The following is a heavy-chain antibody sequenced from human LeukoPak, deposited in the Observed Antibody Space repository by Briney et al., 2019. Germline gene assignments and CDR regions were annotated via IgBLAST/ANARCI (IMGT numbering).Heavy chain of an antibody. Sequence: SCKASGYTFTSYAMHWVRQAPGKGLEWVSFISPTSSYIFYTDSVKGRFTISRDNAKNSLFLQMDSLGAEDTAVYYCAAEGEGWFDPWGQGTLVTVSS. CDR1: GYTFTSYA. CDR2: ISPTSSYI. J-gene: IGHJ5*02. CDR3: AAEGEGWFDP. D-gene: IGHD3-16*01. V-gene: IGHV3-21*01.